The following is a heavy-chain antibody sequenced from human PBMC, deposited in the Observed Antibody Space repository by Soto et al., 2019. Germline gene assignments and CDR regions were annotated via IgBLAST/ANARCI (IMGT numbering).Heavy chain of an antibody. CDR3: ARDHWGVRYYFDY. CDR2: INAGNGNT. V-gene: IGHV1-3*01. CDR1: GYTFTSYA. Sequence: ASVKVSCKASGYTFTSYAMHWVRQAPGQRLEWMGWINAGNGNTKYSQKFQGRVTITRDTSASTAYMELSSLRSEDTAVYYCARDHWGVRYYFDYWGQGTLVTHSS. D-gene: IGHD3-16*01. J-gene: IGHJ4*01.